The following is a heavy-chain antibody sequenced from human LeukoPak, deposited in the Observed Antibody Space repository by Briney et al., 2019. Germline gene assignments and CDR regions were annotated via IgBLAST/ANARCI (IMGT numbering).Heavy chain of an antibody. D-gene: IGHD5-18*01. CDR3: ARDITPMVVEDALDI. CDR2: INNDGSTT. CDR1: GFTFSNYW. V-gene: IGHV3-74*01. Sequence: GGSLRLSCAASGFTFSNYWMHWVRHAPGKGLVWVSRINNDGSTTTSADSVKGRFTISTDNTTSTLYLQMNRLRAAGTAVYYCARDITPMVVEDALDIWGEKTMGTVSS. J-gene: IGHJ3*02.